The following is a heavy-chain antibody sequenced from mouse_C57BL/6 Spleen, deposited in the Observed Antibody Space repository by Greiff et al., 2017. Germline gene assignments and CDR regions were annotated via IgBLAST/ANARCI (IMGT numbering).Heavy chain of an antibody. CDR2: IDPSDSYT. V-gene: IGHV1-69*01. J-gene: IGHJ3*01. CDR1: GYTFTSYW. Sequence: QVQLQQPGAELVMPGASVTLSCKASGYTFTSYWMHWVKQRPGQGLEWIGEIDPSDSYTNYNQKFKGKSTLTVDKSSSTAYMQLSSLTSEDSAVYYCARGGSPAWFAYWGQGTLVTVSA. D-gene: IGHD1-1*02. CDR3: ARGGSPAWFAY.